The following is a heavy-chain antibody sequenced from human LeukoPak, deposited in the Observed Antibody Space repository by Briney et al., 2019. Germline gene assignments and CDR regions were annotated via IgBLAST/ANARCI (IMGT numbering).Heavy chain of an antibody. Sequence: ASVKVSCKASGYTFTSYGISWVRQAPGQGLEWMGWISACNGNTNYAQKLQGRVTMTTDTSTSTAYMELRSLRSDDTAVYYCAREMDSSSWYAGYYYYYGMDVWGQGTTVTVSS. D-gene: IGHD6-13*01. CDR1: GYTFTSYG. CDR2: ISACNGNT. J-gene: IGHJ6*02. CDR3: AREMDSSSWYAGYYYYYGMDV. V-gene: IGHV1-18*01.